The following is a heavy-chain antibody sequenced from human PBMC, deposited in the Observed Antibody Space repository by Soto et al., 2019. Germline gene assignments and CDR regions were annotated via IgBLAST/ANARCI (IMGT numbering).Heavy chain of an antibody. Sequence: GASVKVSCKASGYTFTSYAMHWVRQALGQRLEWMGWINAGNGNTKYSQKFQGRVTMTRDTAIRTAYMEVSSLRSDDTAVYYCARGRASGSYYLLDYWGQGTLVTVSS. CDR2: INAGNGNT. CDR1: GYTFTSYA. CDR3: ARGRASGSYYLLDY. D-gene: IGHD3-10*01. V-gene: IGHV1-3*01. J-gene: IGHJ4*02.